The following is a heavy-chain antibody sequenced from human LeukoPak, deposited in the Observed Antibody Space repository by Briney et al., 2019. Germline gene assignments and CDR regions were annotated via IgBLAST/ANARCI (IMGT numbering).Heavy chain of an antibody. D-gene: IGHD5-24*01. Sequence: SQTLSLTRTVSGGSISSGGYYWSWIRQHPGKGLEWIGYIYYSGSTYYNPSLKSRVTISVDTSKNQFSLKLSSVTAADTAVYYCASTRDGYNYVDYWGQGTLVTVSS. J-gene: IGHJ4*02. CDR2: IYYSGST. CDR3: ASTRDGYNYVDY. V-gene: IGHV4-31*03. CDR1: GGSISSGGYY.